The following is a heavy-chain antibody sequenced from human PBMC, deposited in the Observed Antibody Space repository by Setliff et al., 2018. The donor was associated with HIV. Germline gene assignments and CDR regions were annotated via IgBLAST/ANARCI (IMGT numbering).Heavy chain of an antibody. CDR2: ISAYNGNT. CDR3: ARSSAYYYASSGYYTWDY. V-gene: IGHV1-18*01. D-gene: IGHD3-22*01. CDR1: GYTFTSYG. Sequence: ASVKVSCKASGYTFTSYGISLVRQAPGQGLEWMGWISAYNGNTNYAQKLQGRVTMTTDTSTSTAYMELRSLRSDDTAVYYCARSSAYYYASSGYYTWDYWGQGTLVTVSS. J-gene: IGHJ4*02.